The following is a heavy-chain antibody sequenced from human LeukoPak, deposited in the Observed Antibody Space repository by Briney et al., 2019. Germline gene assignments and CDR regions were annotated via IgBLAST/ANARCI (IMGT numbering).Heavy chain of an antibody. D-gene: IGHD5-24*01. CDR1: GGSLTIDTW. J-gene: IGHJ4*02. CDR2: IYRSGST. CDR3: ARHVPITGILGFDS. V-gene: IGHV4-4*02. Sequence: SGTLSLTCAVSGGSLTIDTWWSWVRQPPGKGLEWIGQIYRSGSTNYNPSLKSRVTILMDKSKNQLSLDLISVTAADTAVYYCARHVPITGILGFDSWGQGTLVTVSS.